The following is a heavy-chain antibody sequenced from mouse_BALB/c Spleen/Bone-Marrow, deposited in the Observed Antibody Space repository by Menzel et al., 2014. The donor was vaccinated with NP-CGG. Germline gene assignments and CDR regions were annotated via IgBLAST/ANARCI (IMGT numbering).Heavy chain of an antibody. V-gene: IGHV1-80*01. CDR3: ARVGFSCDY. Sequence: QVQLQQSGAELVRPGSSVKISCKASGYAFSTYWMNWVKQRPGQGLEWIGQIYPGDGDTNYNGKFKGKATLTADRSSSTASMQLSSLTSEDSAVYFCARVGFSCDYWGQCTTLPVAS. D-gene: IGHD3-1*01. CDR1: GYAFSTYW. J-gene: IGHJ2*01. CDR2: IYPGDGDT.